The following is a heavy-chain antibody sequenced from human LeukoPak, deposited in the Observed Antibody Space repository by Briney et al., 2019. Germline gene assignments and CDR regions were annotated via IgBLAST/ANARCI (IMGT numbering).Heavy chain of an antibody. CDR2: ITGGGTVT. CDR3: ARAYGNSGYYQLPIDF. Sequence: PGGSLRLSCAASGFTFSNYAMNWVRQAPGKGLEWVAAITGGGTVTDYADSVKGRFSISRDNSKNTLFLQMNRLRVEDTAMYYCARAYGNSGYYQLPIDFWGQGTLVTVSS. V-gene: IGHV3-23*01. CDR1: GFTFSNYA. D-gene: IGHD3-22*01. J-gene: IGHJ4*02.